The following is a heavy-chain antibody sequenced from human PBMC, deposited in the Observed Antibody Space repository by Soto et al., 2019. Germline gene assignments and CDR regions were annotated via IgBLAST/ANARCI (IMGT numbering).Heavy chain of an antibody. Sequence: ASVKVSCKASGYTFTSYYMHWVRQPPGQGLEWMGIINPSGGSTSYAQKFQGRVTMTRDTSTSTVYMELSSLRSEDTAVYYCAIQIAAVDYYYYGMDVWGQGPTSTVSS. J-gene: IGHJ6*02. CDR3: AIQIAAVDYYYYGMDV. CDR1: GYTFTSYY. D-gene: IGHD6-6*01. V-gene: IGHV1-46*01. CDR2: INPSGGST.